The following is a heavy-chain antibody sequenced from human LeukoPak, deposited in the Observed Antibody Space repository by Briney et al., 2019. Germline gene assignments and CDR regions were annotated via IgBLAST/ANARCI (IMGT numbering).Heavy chain of an antibody. D-gene: IGHD6-13*01. CDR3: AKRGIAAARTGIIDY. Sequence: PGGSLRLSCAASGFTFSSYAMSWVRQAPGKGLEWASAISGSGGSTYYADSVKGRFTISRDNSKNTLYLQMNSLRAEDTAVYYCAKRGIAAARTGIIDYWGQGTLVTVSS. J-gene: IGHJ4*02. V-gene: IGHV3-23*01. CDR2: ISGSGGST. CDR1: GFTFSSYA.